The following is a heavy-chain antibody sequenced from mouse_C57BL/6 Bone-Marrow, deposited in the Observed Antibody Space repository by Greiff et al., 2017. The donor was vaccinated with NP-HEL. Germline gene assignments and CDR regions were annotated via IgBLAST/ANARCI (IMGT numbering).Heavy chain of an antibody. CDR3: AKPYGNSWFAY. CDR1: GYTFTSYW. J-gene: IGHJ3*01. CDR2: IHPSDSDT. D-gene: IGHD2-1*01. V-gene: IGHV1-74*01. Sequence: QVQLKQPGAELVKPGASVKVSCKASGYTFTSYWMHWVKQRPGQGLEWIGRIHPSDSDTNYNQKFKGKATLTVDKSSSTAYMQLSSLTSEDSAVYYCAKPYGNSWFAYWGQGTLVTVSA.